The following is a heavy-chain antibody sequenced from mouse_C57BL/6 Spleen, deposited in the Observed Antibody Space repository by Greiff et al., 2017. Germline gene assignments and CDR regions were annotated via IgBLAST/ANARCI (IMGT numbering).Heavy chain of an antibody. Sequence: VQLQQSGPELVKPGASVKISCKASGYTFTDYYMNWVKQSHGKSLEWIGDINPNNGGTSYNQKFKGKATLTVDKSSSTAYMELRSLTSEDSAVYYCAREEDGYSWFAYWGQGTLVTVSA. CDR3: AREEDGYSWFAY. D-gene: IGHD2-3*01. J-gene: IGHJ3*01. CDR2: INPNNGGT. CDR1: GYTFTDYY. V-gene: IGHV1-26*01.